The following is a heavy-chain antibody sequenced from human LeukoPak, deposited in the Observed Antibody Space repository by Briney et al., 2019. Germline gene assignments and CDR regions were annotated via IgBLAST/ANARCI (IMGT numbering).Heavy chain of an antibody. CDR2: IIPNSGGT. D-gene: IGHD3-9*01. V-gene: IGHV1-2*02. CDR1: GHTFTGYY. CDR3: ARGYYDILTGYYQEDYFDY. Sequence: ASVKVSCKASGHTFTGYYMHWVRQAPGQGLEWMGWIIPNSGGTNYAQKFQGRVTMTRDTSISTAYMELSRLRSDDTAVYYCARGYYDILTGYYQEDYFDYWGQGTLVTVSS. J-gene: IGHJ4*02.